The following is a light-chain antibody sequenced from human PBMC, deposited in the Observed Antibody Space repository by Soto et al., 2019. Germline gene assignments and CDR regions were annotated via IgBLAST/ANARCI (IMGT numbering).Light chain of an antibody. CDR3: QSYDSSLSGSV. J-gene: IGLJ2*01. CDR1: RSNIGASND. Sequence: QSVLTQPPSVSGAPGQRVTISCTGGRSNIGASNDVHWYQQLPGTAPKLLIYGNNNRPSGVTDRFSGSKSGTSASLAITGLQAEDEADYYCQSYDSSLSGSVFGGGTKLTVL. CDR2: GNN. V-gene: IGLV1-40*01.